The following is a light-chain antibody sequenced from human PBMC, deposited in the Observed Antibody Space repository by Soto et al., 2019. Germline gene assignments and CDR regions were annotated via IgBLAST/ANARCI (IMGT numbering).Light chain of an antibody. CDR3: QQYNSYWYT. CDR1: QNINTW. Sequence: DIQMTQSPSTLSASVGDRAIITCRASQNINTWLAWYQQKPGRAPNLLIYDGSSLESGVQLRFSGSGPGTEFTLTISSLQPDDFATYYCQQYNSYWYTFGQGTRLEVK. CDR2: DGS. J-gene: IGKJ2*01. V-gene: IGKV1-5*01.